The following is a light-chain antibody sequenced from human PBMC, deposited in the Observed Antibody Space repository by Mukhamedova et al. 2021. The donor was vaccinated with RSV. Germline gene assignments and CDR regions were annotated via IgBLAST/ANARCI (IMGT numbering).Light chain of an antibody. CDR2: GAS. Sequence: APRLLISGASTRASGIPDRFSGSGSGADFTLTITRLEPEDFAVYFCQQYDTSPPTFGPGTTLEIK. V-gene: IGKV3-20*01. CDR3: QQYDTSPPT. J-gene: IGKJ3*01.